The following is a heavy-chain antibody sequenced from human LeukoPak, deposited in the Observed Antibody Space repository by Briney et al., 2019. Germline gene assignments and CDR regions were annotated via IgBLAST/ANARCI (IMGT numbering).Heavy chain of an antibody. D-gene: IGHD6-13*01. J-gene: IGHJ6*02. CDR1: GFTVSSNY. CDR3: ARDRSSPRESGMDV. V-gene: IGHV3-53*01. Sequence: PGGSLRLSCAASGFTVSSNYMSWVRQAPGKGLEWVSVIYSGGSTYYADSVKGRFTISRDNSKNTLYLQMNSLRAEDTAVYYCARDRSSPRESGMDVWGQGTTVTVSS. CDR2: IYSGGST.